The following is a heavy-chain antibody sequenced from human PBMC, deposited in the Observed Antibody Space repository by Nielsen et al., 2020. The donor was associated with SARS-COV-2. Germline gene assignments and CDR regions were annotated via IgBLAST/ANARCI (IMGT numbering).Heavy chain of an antibody. CDR1: GFTFSSYA. CDR2: ISSSGSTI. V-gene: IGHV3-48*03. J-gene: IGHJ4*02. D-gene: IGHD3-9*01. Sequence: GESLKISCAASGFTFSSYAMNWVRQAPGKGLEWVSYISSSGSTIYYADSVKGRFTISRDNAKNSLYLQMNSLRAEDTAVYYCARGGNDILTGYYGSPMGYWGQGTLVTVSS. CDR3: ARGGNDILTGYYGSPMGY.